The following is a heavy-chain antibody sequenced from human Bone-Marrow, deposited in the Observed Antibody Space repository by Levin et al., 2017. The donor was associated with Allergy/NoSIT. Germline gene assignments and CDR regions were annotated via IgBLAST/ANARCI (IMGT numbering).Heavy chain of an antibody. V-gene: IGHV3-9*01. D-gene: IGHD4-17*01. CDR1: GFTFDDYA. J-gene: IGHJ6*02. Sequence: PGGSLRLSCAASGFTFDDYAMHWVRQAPGKGLEWVSGISWNSGSIGYADSVKGRFTISRDNAKNSLYLQMNSLRAEDTALYYCAKDKVPGYGDYGPYGMDVWGQGTTVTVSS. CDR2: ISWNSGSI. CDR3: AKDKVPGYGDYGPYGMDV.